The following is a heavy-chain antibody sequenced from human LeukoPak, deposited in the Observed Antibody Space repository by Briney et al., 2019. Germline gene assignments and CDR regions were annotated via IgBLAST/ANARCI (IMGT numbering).Heavy chain of an antibody. V-gene: IGHV1-2*02. Sequence: GASVKVSCKASGYTFTVYYMHWVRQAPGQGLEWMGWINPNSGGTNYAQKFQGRVTMTRDTSISTAYMELSRLRSDDTAVYYCAKDGERLIPTGWFVPWGQGNLVTVSS. CDR1: GYTFTVYY. CDR3: AKDGERLIPTGWFVP. D-gene: IGHD6-25*01. J-gene: IGHJ5*02. CDR2: INPNSGGT.